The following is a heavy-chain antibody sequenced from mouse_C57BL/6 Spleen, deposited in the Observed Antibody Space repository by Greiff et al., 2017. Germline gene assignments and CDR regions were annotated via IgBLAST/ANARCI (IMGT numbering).Heavy chain of an antibody. CDR3: SRDYYGSSPYYFGY. Sequence: EVQLVESGEGLVKPGGSLKLSCAASGFTFSSYAMSWVRQTPEKRLEWVAYISSGGDYIYYADTVKGRFTISRDNARNTRYLQMSSLKSEDTAMYYCSRDYYGSSPYYFGYWGQGTTLTVS. D-gene: IGHD1-1*01. J-gene: IGHJ2*01. CDR1: GFTFSSYA. V-gene: IGHV5-9-1*02. CDR2: ISSGGDYI.